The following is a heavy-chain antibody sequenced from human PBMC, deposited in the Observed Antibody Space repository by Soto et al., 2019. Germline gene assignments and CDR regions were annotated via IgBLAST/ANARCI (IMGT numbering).Heavy chain of an antibody. D-gene: IGHD5-12*01. Sequence: GGSLRLSCAASGFTFSSYGMHWVRQAPGKGLEWVAVISYDGSNKYYADSVKGRFTISRGNSKNTLYLQMNSLRAEDTAVYYCAKDRVDIVATIDGLMDYWGQGTLVTVSS. J-gene: IGHJ4*02. CDR2: ISYDGSNK. V-gene: IGHV3-30*18. CDR3: AKDRVDIVATIDGLMDY. CDR1: GFTFSSYG.